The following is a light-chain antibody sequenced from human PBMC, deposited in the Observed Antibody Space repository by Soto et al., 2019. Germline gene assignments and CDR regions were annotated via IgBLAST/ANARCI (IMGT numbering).Light chain of an antibody. CDR3: SSYTSSTPDVV. J-gene: IGLJ2*01. V-gene: IGLV2-14*01. Sequence: QSVLTQPASVSGSPGQSITISCTGTNSDVGGYNYVSWYQQHPGKAPKLMIYDVSNRPSGVSNRFSGSKSGNTASLTISGLQAEDEADYYCSSYTSSTPDVVFGGGTKLTVL. CDR2: DVS. CDR1: NSDVGGYNY.